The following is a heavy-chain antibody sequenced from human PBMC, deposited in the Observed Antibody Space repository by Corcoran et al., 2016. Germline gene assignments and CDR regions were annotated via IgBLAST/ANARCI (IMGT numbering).Heavy chain of an antibody. CDR2: INAGNGNT. CDR3: ARDRVTMVRGVISGWFDP. CDR1: GYTFTSYA. D-gene: IGHD3-10*01. Sequence: QVQLVQSGAEVKKPGASVKVSCKASGYTFTSYAMHWVRQAPGQRLEWMGWINAGNGNTKYSQKFQGRVTITRDTSASTAYMELSSLRSEDTAVYYCARDRVTMVRGVISGWFDPWGQGTLVTVSS. J-gene: IGHJ5*02. V-gene: IGHV1-3*01.